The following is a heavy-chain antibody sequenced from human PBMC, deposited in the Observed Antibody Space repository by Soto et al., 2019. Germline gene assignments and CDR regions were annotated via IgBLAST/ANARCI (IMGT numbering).Heavy chain of an antibody. CDR3: ARGPGGVNDGTFNY. V-gene: IGHV1-8*02. Sequence: QVQLVQSGAEVKKPGASVKVSCKASGYIFTSYNINWVRQAAGHGLEWMGWVNPDSGHTVYAQKFQGRVTMTRDTSIGTAHMELRSLTPEDTAIYYCARGPGGVNDGTFNYWGQGALVTVSS. J-gene: IGHJ4*02. D-gene: IGHD1-1*01. CDR2: VNPDSGHT. CDR1: GYIFTSYN.